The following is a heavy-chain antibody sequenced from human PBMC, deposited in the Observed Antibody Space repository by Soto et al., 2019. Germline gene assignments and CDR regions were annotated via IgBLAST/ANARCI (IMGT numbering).Heavy chain of an antibody. CDR2: LNDGNGNT. J-gene: IGHJ5*02. D-gene: IGHD5-18*01. Sequence: VQLVQSGAEEKKPGASVKVSCQASGYTFTSYAMLWVRQAPGQRLEWMGWLNDGNGNTKYSQKFQGRVTITRDTPARKAYMELSRLRSEDTSVYYCASGPGDSSGNTWGQGTLVPGSS. CDR3: ASGPGDSSGNT. V-gene: IGHV1-3*05. CDR1: GYTFTSYA.